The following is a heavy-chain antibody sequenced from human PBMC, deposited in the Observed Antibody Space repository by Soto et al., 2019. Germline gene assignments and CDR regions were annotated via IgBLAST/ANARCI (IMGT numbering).Heavy chain of an antibody. CDR1: GFTFSSYA. CDR3: ATHYGDKPGHSDY. CDR2: ISGSGGST. Sequence: HPGGSLRLSCAASGFTFSSYAMSWVRQAPGKGLEWVSAISGSGGSTYYADSVKGRFTISRDNSKNTLYLQMNSLRAEDTAVYYCATHYGDKPGHSDYWGQGTLVTVSS. D-gene: IGHD4-17*01. V-gene: IGHV3-23*01. J-gene: IGHJ4*02.